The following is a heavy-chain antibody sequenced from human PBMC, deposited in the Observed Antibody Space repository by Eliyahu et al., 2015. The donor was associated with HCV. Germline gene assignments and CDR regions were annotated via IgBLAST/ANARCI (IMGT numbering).Heavy chain of an antibody. CDR3: AKETIVAIPSARYMDV. CDR2: LSYDGVNK. CDR1: GFLFSSYG. J-gene: IGHJ6*03. D-gene: IGHD2-15*01. Sequence: QEQLVESGGGVVRPGRSLMLSCSASGFLFSSYGMHWVRQAPGXGGVEWVAALSYDGVNKYYADSVRGRFTVSSDKVKNTVSLQMDSLTTDDTAVYYCAKETIVAIPSARYMDVWGKGTTVTVSS. V-gene: IGHV3-30*18.